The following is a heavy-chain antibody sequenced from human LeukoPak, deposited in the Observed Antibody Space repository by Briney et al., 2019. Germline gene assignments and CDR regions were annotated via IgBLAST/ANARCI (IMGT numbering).Heavy chain of an antibody. J-gene: IGHJ4*02. CDR2: INHSGST. V-gene: IGHV4-34*01. D-gene: IGHD3-10*01. Sequence: SETLSLTCAVYGGSFSGYYWSWIRQPPGKGLEWIGEINHSGSTNYNPSLKSRVTISEDTSKNQFSLNLRSVTAADTAVYYCARGEYYYGSGRYLGLDYWGQGILVAVSS. CDR3: ARGEYYYGSGRYLGLDY. CDR1: GGSFSGYY.